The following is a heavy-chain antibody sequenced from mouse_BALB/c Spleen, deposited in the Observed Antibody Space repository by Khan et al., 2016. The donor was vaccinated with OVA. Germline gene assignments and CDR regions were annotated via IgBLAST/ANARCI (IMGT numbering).Heavy chain of an antibody. CDR2: ISSDGDYT. V-gene: IGHV5-9-3*01. Sequence: EVELVESGGGLVKPGGSLKLSCAASGFTFSTYAMSWVRPTPEKRLEWVATISSDGDYTYYPDNVTGRFTISRDNAKNTLYLQMSSLRSEDTAMYYCARSPYGNFAYWGQGTLVTVSA. J-gene: IGHJ3*01. CDR1: GFTFSTYA. D-gene: IGHD2-1*01. CDR3: ARSPYGNFAY.